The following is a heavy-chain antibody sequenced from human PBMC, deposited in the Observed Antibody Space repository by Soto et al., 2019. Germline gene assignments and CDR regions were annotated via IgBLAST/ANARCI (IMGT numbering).Heavy chain of an antibody. CDR2: IIPILGIA. V-gene: IGHV1-69*02. CDR3: ATHCSSGSCHNAFDI. J-gene: IGHJ3*02. CDR1: GGALSSYT. Sequence: QVQLVQSGAEVKKPGSSVKVSCKASGGALSSYTISWVRQAPGQGLEWMGRIIPILGIANYAQKFQGRVTITADKSTITAYMELSSLRSEDTAVYYCATHCSSGSCHNAFDIWGQGTMVTVSS. D-gene: IGHD2-15*01.